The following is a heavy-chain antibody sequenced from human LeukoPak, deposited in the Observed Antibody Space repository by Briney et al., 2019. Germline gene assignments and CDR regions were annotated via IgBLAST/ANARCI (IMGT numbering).Heavy chain of an antibody. V-gene: IGHV4-39*07. J-gene: IGHJ4*02. CDR2: IYYSGST. D-gene: IGHD3-10*01. CDR1: GGSISSSSYY. CDR3: ARAPVSMVRAARPFDY. Sequence: PSETLSLTCTVSGGSISSSSYYWGWIRQPPGKGLEWIGSIYYSGSTYYNPSLKSRVTISVDTSKNQFSLKLSSVTAADTAVYYCARAPVSMVRAARPFDYWGQGALVTVSS.